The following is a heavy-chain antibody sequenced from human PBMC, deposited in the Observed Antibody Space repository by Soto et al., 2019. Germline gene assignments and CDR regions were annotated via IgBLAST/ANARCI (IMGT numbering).Heavy chain of an antibody. V-gene: IGHV1-69*13. CDR1: GGTFSSYA. CDR2: IIPIFGTA. Sequence: SVKVSCKASGGTFSSYAISWVLQAPGQGLEWMGGIIPIFGTANYAQKFQGRVTITADESTSTAYMELSSLRSEDTAVYYCARGSGWYDYYYGIDVWGQGTTVTVSS. J-gene: IGHJ6*02. CDR3: ARGSGWYDYYYGIDV. D-gene: IGHD6-19*01.